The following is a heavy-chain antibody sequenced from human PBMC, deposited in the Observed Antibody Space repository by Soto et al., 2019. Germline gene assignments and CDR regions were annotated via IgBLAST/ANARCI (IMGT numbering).Heavy chain of an antibody. CDR3: ARRRFFDTLLDP. J-gene: IGHJ5*02. CDR2: IDPSDSYT. CDR1: GYSFTSYW. V-gene: IGHV5-10-1*04. Sequence: GESLKIFCKGSGYSFTSYWISWVRQMPGKGLEWMGRIDPSDSYTNYSPSFQGQVTISVDKSISTVYLQWSSLKDSDTATYYCARRRFFDTLLDPWGQGTLVTVSS. D-gene: IGHD3-9*01.